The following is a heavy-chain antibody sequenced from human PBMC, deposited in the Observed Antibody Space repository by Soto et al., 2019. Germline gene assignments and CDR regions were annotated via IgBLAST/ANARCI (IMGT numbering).Heavy chain of an antibody. V-gene: IGHV3-23*01. CDR2: ISGGTGTT. J-gene: IGHJ3*02. CDR3: ATVLSAAFDI. Sequence: GGSLRLSCAISGITFSDYSINWVRQAPGKGLEWVSGISGGTGTTYYADSVKGRFTISRDNSKNTVYLQMNSLRAEDTALYYCATVLSAAFDIWGQGTMVTVSS. CDR1: GITFSDYS.